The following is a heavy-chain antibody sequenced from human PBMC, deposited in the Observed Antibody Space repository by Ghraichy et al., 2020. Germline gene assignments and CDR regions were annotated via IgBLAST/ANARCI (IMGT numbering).Heavy chain of an antibody. CDR3: ARRGRPLTIFGVVIRLNEKLKAVTFDY. CDR2: MNPNSGNT. D-gene: IGHD3-3*01. V-gene: IGHV1-8*01. Sequence: VKVSCKASGYTFTSYDINWVRQATGQGLEWMGWMNPNSGNTGYAQKFQGRVTMTRNTSISTAYMELSSLRSEDTAVYYCARRGRPLTIFGVVIRLNEKLKAVTFDYWGQGTLVTVSS. J-gene: IGHJ4*02. CDR1: GYTFTSYD.